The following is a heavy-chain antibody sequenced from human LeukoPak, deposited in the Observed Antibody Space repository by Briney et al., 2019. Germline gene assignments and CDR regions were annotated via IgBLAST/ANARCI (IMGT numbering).Heavy chain of an antibody. V-gene: IGHV4-59*08. CDR1: GGSISSYY. D-gene: IGHD3-10*01. Sequence: PSETLSLTCTVSGGSISSYYWSWIRQPPGKGLEWIGYIYYSGSTNYNPSLKSRVTISVDTSKNQFSLKLSSVTAADTAVYYCARHGARYYYGSGSHVSRNWYFDLWGRGTLVTVSS. J-gene: IGHJ2*01. CDR3: ARHGARYYYGSGSHVSRNWYFDL. CDR2: IYYSGST.